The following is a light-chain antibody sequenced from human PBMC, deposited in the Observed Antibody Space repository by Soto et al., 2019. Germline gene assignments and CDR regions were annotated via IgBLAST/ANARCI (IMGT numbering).Light chain of an antibody. CDR2: GAS. Sequence: EIVMTQSPATLSVSPGERATLSCRASQSVSSNLAWYQQKPGQAPRLLIYGASTRAPGIPARFSGSGSGTEFTLTISSLQSEDFSVSYCQQYNNWPSYTFGQGTKLEIK. J-gene: IGKJ2*01. V-gene: IGKV3-15*01. CDR3: QQYNNWPSYT. CDR1: QSVSSN.